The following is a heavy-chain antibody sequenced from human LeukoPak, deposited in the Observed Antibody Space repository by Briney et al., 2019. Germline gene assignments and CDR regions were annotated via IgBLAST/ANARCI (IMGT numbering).Heavy chain of an antibody. Sequence: GGSPRLSCEASGFTFSSYDMHWVRQATGKGLEWVSAIGVAANTFYSGSVKGRFTISRENAKNSLYLLMTSLRAEDTAVYYCAKDLSSTGGDPEWGQGTLVTVS. CDR3: AKDLSSTGGDPE. V-gene: IGHV3-13*01. CDR2: IGVAANT. CDR1: GFTFSSYD. D-gene: IGHD2-21*02. J-gene: IGHJ4*02.